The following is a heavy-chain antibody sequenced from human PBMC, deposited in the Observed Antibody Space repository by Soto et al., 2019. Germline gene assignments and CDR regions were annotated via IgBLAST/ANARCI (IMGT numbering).Heavy chain of an antibody. CDR3: ARGYGRNFDY. CDR1: GGSISSSSYY. J-gene: IGHJ4*02. D-gene: IGHD5-18*01. Sequence: SETLSLTCTVSGGSISSSSYYWGWIRQPPGKGLEWIGSIFYSGSTYYNPSLKSRVTISVDTSKNQFSLKLSSVTAADTAVYYCARGYGRNFDYWGQGALVTVSS. CDR2: IFYSGST. V-gene: IGHV4-39*01.